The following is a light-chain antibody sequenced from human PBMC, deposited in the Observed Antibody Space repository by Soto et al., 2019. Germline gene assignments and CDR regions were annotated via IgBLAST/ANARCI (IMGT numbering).Light chain of an antibody. CDR2: LEGSGIY. CDR1: SGHSSYI. CDR3: ETWDFNTRV. J-gene: IGLJ3*02. V-gene: IGLV4-60*02. Sequence: QSVLTQSSSASASLGSSVKLTCTLSSGHSSYIIALHQQQPGKAPRYLMKLEGSGIYNKGSGVPDRFSGSSSGDDRYLTISNLQFEDEADYYCETWDFNTRVFGGGTTLTVL.